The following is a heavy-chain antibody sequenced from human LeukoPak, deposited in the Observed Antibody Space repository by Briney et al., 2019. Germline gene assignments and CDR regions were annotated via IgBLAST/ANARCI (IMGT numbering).Heavy chain of an antibody. Sequence: GGSLRLSCAVSGFTVSSNYMSWVRQAPGKGLEWASVIYSGGSTYYAASVKGRFTISRHNSKNTLYLQMYSLRAEDTAVYYCALSWDLESLYYFDYWGQGTLFTVSS. V-gene: IGHV3-53*04. CDR3: ALSWDLESLYYFDY. J-gene: IGHJ4*02. D-gene: IGHD1-26*01. CDR1: GFTVSSNY. CDR2: IYSGGST.